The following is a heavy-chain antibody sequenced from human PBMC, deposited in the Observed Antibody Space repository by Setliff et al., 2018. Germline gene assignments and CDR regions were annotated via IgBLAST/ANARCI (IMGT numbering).Heavy chain of an antibody. J-gene: IGHJ4*02. Sequence: SETLSLTCTVSGASISSGTYYWSWIRQPPGKGLEWIGYVFFTGDTDYNPSLGSRVTISLDRSKTQFSLKLSSVTAADTAVYYCARGGVTAVWDLTDWGQGTLVTVSS. CDR1: GASISSGTYY. V-gene: IGHV4-61*01. D-gene: IGHD2-21*02. CDR2: VFFTGDT. CDR3: ARGGVTAVWDLTD.